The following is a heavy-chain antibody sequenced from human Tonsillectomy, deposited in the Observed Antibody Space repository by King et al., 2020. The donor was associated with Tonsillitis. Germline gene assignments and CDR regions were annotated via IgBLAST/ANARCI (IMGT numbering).Heavy chain of an antibody. Sequence: VQLVESGGGLVQPGGSLRLSCAASGITFSSYVMSWVRQAPGKGLEWVSGISGSGGSTDYADSVKGRFTISRDNSKNTLFLQMNSLRAEDTAVYYCAKDMDRCGGNGPIDFWGQGALVTVSS. CDR1: GITFSSYV. D-gene: IGHD2-21*01. CDR2: ISGSGGST. V-gene: IGHV3-23*04. J-gene: IGHJ4*02. CDR3: AKDMDRCGGNGPIDF.